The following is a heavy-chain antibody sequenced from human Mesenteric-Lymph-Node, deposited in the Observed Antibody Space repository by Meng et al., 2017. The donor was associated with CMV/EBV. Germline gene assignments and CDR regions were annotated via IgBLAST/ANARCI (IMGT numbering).Heavy chain of an antibody. J-gene: IGHJ6*02. CDR3: ARGNVSSYYDSGRYYRGHNAMDV. Sequence: SETLSLTCAVYGGSFSGYYWSWIRQPPGKGLEWIGEINHSGSTYYNPSLKSRVTISGDTSKNQFSLKLSSVTAADTAVYYCARGNVSSYYDSGRYYRGHNAMDVWGQGTTVTVSS. CDR2: INHSGST. D-gene: IGHD3-10*01. V-gene: IGHV4-34*01. CDR1: GGSFSGYY.